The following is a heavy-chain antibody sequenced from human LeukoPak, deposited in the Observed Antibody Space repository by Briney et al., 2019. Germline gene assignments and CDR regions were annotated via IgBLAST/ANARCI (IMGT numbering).Heavy chain of an antibody. CDR3: AKDSDTYGHRHFDH. Sequence: PGGCLRLSCVASGFTFSSYGMQWVRQAPGKGLEWVAFIWFDGSKIYYADSVKGRFTISRDNSKNTVNLQMNSLRVEDTVVYYCAKDSDTYGHRHFDHWGQGTLVTVSS. V-gene: IGHV3-30*02. J-gene: IGHJ4*02. D-gene: IGHD2-8*01. CDR1: GFTFSSYG. CDR2: IWFDGSKI.